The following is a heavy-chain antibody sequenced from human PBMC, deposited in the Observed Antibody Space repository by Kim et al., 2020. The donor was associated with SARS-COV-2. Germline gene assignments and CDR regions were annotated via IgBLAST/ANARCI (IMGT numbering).Heavy chain of an antibody. D-gene: IGHD1-26*01. V-gene: IGHV1-69*13. CDR3: ARSLFSGSYYFDY. Sequence: SVKVSCKASGGTFSSYAISWVRQAPGQGLEWMGGIIPIFGTANYAQKFQGRVTITADESTSTAYMELSSLRSEDTAVYYCARSLFSGSYYFDYWGQGTLVTVSS. CDR2: IIPIFGTA. CDR1: GGTFSSYA. J-gene: IGHJ4*02.